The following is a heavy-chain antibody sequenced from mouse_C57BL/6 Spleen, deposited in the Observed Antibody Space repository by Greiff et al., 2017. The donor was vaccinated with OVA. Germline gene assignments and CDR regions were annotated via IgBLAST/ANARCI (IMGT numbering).Heavy chain of an antibody. D-gene: IGHD1-1*01. J-gene: IGHJ2*01. CDR1: GYTFTSYW. V-gene: IGHV1-50*01. Sequence: QVQLQQPGAELVKPGASVKLSCKASGYTFTSYWMQWVKQRPGQGLEWIGEIDPSDSYTHYNQKSKGKATLTVYTSACTVYMQLSSLTSEDSAVYNCARSAVVDYFDYWGQGTTLTVSS. CDR2: IDPSDSYT. CDR3: ARSAVVDYFDY.